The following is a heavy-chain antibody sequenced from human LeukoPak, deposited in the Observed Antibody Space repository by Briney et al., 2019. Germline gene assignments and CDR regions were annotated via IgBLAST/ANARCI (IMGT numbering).Heavy chain of an antibody. CDR1: GYSFTKFW. V-gene: IGHV5-51*01. J-gene: IGHJ6*02. D-gene: IGHD6-13*01. CDR3: ARHRDAGYHNRALDV. Sequence: GESLKISCKGSGYSFTKFWIAWVRQMPGKGLEWTGIIYPGDSDTRYSPSFQGQVTISVDKSIGTAYLQWSSLKASDTAVYYCARHRDAGYHNRALDVWGQGTTVTVSS. CDR2: IYPGDSDT.